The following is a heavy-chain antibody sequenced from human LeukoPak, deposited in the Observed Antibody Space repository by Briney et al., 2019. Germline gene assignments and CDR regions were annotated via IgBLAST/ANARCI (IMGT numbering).Heavy chain of an antibody. Sequence: VYGGSFSGYYWSWIRPPPGKGLEWIGEINHSGSTNYNPSLKSRVTISVDTSKNQFSLKLSSVTAADTAVYYCARGAYDYVWGSYRYEDYWGQGTLVTVSS. V-gene: IGHV4-34*01. D-gene: IGHD3-16*02. CDR3: ARGAYDYVWGSYRYEDY. J-gene: IGHJ4*02. CDR2: INHSGST. CDR1: GGSFSGYY.